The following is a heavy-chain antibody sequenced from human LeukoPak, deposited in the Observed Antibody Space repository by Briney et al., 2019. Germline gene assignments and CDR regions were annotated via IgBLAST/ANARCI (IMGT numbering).Heavy chain of an antibody. Sequence: GASVKVSCKASGYTFTSYGISWVRQAPGQGLEWMGWISAYNGNTNYAQKLQGRVTMTTDTSTSTAYMGLRSLRSDDTAVYYCARGRETTVTTIVFDYWGQGTLVTVSS. CDR3: ARGRETTVTTIVFDY. J-gene: IGHJ4*02. CDR1: GYTFTSYG. D-gene: IGHD4-17*01. CDR2: ISAYNGNT. V-gene: IGHV1-18*01.